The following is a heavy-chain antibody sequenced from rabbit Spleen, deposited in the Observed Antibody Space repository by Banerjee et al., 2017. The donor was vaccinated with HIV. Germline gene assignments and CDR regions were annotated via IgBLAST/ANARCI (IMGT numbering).Heavy chain of an antibody. CDR3: ARDLVAVIGWNFNL. D-gene: IGHD1-1*01. J-gene: IGHJ4*01. CDR2: INIVTGKS. Sequence: QEQLKESGGGLVQPGGSLKLSCKASGFTLSTYYMNWVRQAPGKGLEWIACINIVTGKSVYASWAKGQFIMSRTSSTTVTLQMTSLTAADTATYFCARDLVAVIGWNFNLWGPGTLVTVS. CDR1: GFTLSTYYM. V-gene: IGHV1S45*01.